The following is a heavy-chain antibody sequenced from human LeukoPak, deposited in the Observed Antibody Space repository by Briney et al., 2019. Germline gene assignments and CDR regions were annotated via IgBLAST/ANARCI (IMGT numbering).Heavy chain of an antibody. CDR3: AKSKNYCYYYGMDV. Sequence: PGGSLRLSRAASEFTFSSYAMSWVRQAPGKGLEWVSTISGSGGSTYYADSVKGRFTISRDNSKNTLYLQMNSLRAEDTAVYYCAKSKNYCYYYGMDVWGQGTTVTVSS. J-gene: IGHJ6*02. V-gene: IGHV3-23*01. CDR2: ISGSGGST. CDR1: EFTFSSYA.